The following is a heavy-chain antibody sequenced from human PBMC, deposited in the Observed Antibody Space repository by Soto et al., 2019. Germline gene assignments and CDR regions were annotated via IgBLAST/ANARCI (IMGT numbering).Heavy chain of an antibody. V-gene: IGHV3-23*01. CDR1: AFTFNNYD. CDR2: VSTSGDTT. J-gene: IGHJ5*02. CDR3: AKGGWLDD. Sequence: EVQLLESGGGLIQPGGSLRLSCAASAFTFNNYDMSWVRQAPGQGLEWVSMVSTSGDTTYYADSVKGRFTISRDNSKNTLYLQMRSLRADDTALYYCAKGGWLDDWGQGTLVTVSS.